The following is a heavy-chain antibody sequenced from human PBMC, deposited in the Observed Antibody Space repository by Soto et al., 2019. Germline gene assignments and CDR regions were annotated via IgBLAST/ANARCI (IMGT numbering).Heavy chain of an antibody. CDR3: AKDRPRWMYAFDI. Sequence: SETLSLTCTVSGGSIGSYYWSWLRQPPGKGLEWIGYIYYSGSTNYNPSLKSRVTISVDTSKNQFSLKLSSVTAADTAVYYCAKDRPRWMYAFDIWGQGTMVTV. CDR1: GGSIGSYY. CDR2: IYYSGST. D-gene: IGHD5-12*01. J-gene: IGHJ3*02. V-gene: IGHV4-59*12.